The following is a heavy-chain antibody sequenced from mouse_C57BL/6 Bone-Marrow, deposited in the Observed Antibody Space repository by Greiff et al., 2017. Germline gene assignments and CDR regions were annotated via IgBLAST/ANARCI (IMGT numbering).Heavy chain of an antibody. D-gene: IGHD1-1*01. CDR3: AREEGYGSSPGYCAMDY. CDR1: GYTFTSYW. Sequence: QVQLQQPGAELVKPGASVKLSCKASGYTFTSYWMQWVKQRPGQGLEWIGEIDPSDSYTNYNQKFKGKATLTVDTSSSTAYMQLSSLTSEDSAVYYCAREEGYGSSPGYCAMDYWGQGTSVTVSS. V-gene: IGHV1-50*01. CDR2: IDPSDSYT. J-gene: IGHJ4*01.